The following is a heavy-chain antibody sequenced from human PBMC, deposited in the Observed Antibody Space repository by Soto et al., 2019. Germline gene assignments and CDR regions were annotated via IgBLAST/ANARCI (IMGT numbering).Heavy chain of an antibody. CDR2: IYYSGRT. CDR3: ARLWITGWTDY. V-gene: IGHV4-39*01. Sequence: SETLSLTCTVSGGSISSSNSYWGWIRQPPGKGLEWIGIIYYSGRTYYNPSLKSRVTVSVDTSKNQFSLDLNSVTAADTAVYYCARLWITGWTDYWGQGTLVTVSS. CDR1: GGSISSSNSY. J-gene: IGHJ4*02. D-gene: IGHD6-19*01.